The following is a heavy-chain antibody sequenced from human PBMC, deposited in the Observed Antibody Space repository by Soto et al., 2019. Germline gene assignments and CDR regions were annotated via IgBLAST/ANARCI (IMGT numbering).Heavy chain of an antibody. CDR1: GYSISSGYY. V-gene: IGHV4-38-2*01. J-gene: IGHJ5*01. D-gene: IGHD3-9*01. CDR2: IYHSGST. CDR3: ARVPPDFIKLRYFDRDLFAS. Sequence: SENLSHTYAVSGYSISSGYYWGWIRQPPGKGLEWIGSIYHSGSTYYNPSLKSRVTISVDTSKNQFSLKLSSVTAADTAVYYCARVPPDFIKLRYFDRDLFASRGQGTLVTVSS.